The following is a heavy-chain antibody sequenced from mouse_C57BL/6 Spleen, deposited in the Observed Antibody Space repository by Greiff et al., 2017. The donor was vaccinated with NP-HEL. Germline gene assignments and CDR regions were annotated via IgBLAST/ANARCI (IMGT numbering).Heavy chain of an antibody. J-gene: IGHJ1*03. CDR1: GYSFTGYY. D-gene: IGHD1-1*01. V-gene: IGHV1-43*01. Sequence: EVKLVESGPELVKPGASVKISCKASGYSFTGYYMHWVKQSSEKSLEWIGEINPSTGGTSYNQKFKGKATLTVDKSSSTAYMQLKSLTSEDSAVYYCAILHYYGSPYFDVWGTGTTVTVSS. CDR2: INPSTGGT. CDR3: AILHYYGSPYFDV.